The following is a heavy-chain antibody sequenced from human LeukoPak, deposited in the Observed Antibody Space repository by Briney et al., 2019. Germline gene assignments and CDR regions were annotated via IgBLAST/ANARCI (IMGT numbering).Heavy chain of an antibody. Sequence: GGSLRLSCAASGFTFSSYSMNWVRQAPGKGLEWVSSISSSSSYIYYADSVKGRFTISRDNAKNSLYLQMNSLRAEDTALYHCARAEYCSSTSCYYFDYWGQGTLVTVSS. CDR2: ISSSSSYI. D-gene: IGHD2-2*01. CDR1: GFTFSSYS. CDR3: ARAEYCSSTSCYYFDY. V-gene: IGHV3-21*04. J-gene: IGHJ4*02.